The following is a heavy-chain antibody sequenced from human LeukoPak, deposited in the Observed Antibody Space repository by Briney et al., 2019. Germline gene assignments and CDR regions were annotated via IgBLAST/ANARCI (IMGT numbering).Heavy chain of an antibody. Sequence: ASVKVSCKASGYTFTSYAMHWVRQAPGQRLEWMGWINAGNGNTKYSQKFQGRVTITRDTSASTAYMELSSLRSEDTAVYYCARPIIAVAGTDYYYGMDVWGQGTTVTVSS. CDR1: GYTFTSYA. CDR3: ARPIIAVAGTDYYYGMDV. V-gene: IGHV1-3*01. D-gene: IGHD6-19*01. J-gene: IGHJ6*02. CDR2: INAGNGNT.